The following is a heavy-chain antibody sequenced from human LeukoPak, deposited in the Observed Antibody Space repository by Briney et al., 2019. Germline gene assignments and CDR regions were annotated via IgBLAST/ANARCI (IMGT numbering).Heavy chain of an antibody. V-gene: IGHV5-51*01. J-gene: IGHJ4*02. CDR3: ARHVPDILTGFPYGLVDY. D-gene: IGHD3-9*01. CDR2: IYPGDSDT. CDR1: GYSFTSYW. Sequence: GESLKISCKGSGYSFTSYWIGWVRQMPGKGLGWMGIIYPGDSDTRYSPSFQGQVTISADKSISTAYLQWSSLKASDTAMYYCARHVPDILTGFPYGLVDYWGQGTLVTVSS.